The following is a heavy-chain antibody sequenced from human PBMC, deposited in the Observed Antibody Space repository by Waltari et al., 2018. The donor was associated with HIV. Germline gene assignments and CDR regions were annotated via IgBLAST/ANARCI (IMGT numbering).Heavy chain of an antibody. D-gene: IGHD5-18*01. CDR2: RNPNSGNT. Sequence: QAQLVQSGAEVKKPGASVKVSCKASGYTFTSHDINWVRQATGQGLEWMGWRNPNSGNTGYAQMVQGRVTMTRNTSINTAYMELSSLKSEDTAVYYCARLLRGFSYGGAFDLWGQGTVVIVSS. CDR3: ARLLRGFSYGGAFDL. CDR1: GYTFTSHD. V-gene: IGHV1-8*01. J-gene: IGHJ3*01.